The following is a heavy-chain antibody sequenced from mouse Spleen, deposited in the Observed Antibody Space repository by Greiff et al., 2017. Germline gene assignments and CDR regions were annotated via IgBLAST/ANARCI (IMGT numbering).Heavy chain of an antibody. CDR1: GYAFTNYL. Sequence: QVQLQQSGAELVRPGTSVKVSCKASGYAFTNYLIEWVKQRPGQGLEWIGVINPGSGGTNYNEKFKGKATLTADKSSSTAYMQLSSLTSDDSAVYFCARFGDYDGWYFDVWGAGTTVTVSS. D-gene: IGHD2-3*01. CDR3: ARFGDYDGWYFDV. J-gene: IGHJ1*01. CDR2: INPGSGGT. V-gene: IGHV1-54*01.